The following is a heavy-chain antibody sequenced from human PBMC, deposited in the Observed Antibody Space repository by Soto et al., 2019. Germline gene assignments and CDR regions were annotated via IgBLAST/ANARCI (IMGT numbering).Heavy chain of an antibody. CDR3: AKEEPQLVRIDY. V-gene: IGHV3-30*18. CDR2: ISYDGSNK. Sequence: QVQLVESGGGVVQPGRSLRLSCAASGFTFSSYGMHWVRQAPGKGLEWVAVISYDGSNKYYADSVKGRFTISRDNSKNTLYLQMNSLRAEDTAVYYCAKEEPQLVRIDYWGQGTLVTVSS. J-gene: IGHJ4*02. CDR1: GFTFSSYG. D-gene: IGHD6-13*01.